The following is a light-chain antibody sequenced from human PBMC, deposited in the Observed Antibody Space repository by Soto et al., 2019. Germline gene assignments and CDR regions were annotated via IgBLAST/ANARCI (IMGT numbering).Light chain of an antibody. CDR3: QQYGSSPWT. CDR2: RAS. CDR1: QTVNNNY. Sequence: EIVLTQSPDTLSLSPGERATLSCRASQTVNNNYVAWYQQKPGQAPRLLIFRASNKATGIPDRFSGSGSGTDFTLTISRLEPEDFAVYYCQQYGSSPWTFGQGTKVEIK. J-gene: IGKJ1*01. V-gene: IGKV3-20*01.